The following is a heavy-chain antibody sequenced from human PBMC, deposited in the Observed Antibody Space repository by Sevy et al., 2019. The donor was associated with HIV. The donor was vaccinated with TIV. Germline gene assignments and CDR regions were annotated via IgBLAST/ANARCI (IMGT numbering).Heavy chain of an antibody. V-gene: IGHV4-34*01. CDR3: ARWRGTRITMIVVVVTGYFDY. Sequence: SETLSLTCAVYGGSFSDYSWSWIRQPPGKGLEWIGEINHSGSTNYNPSLKSRVTISVDTSKNQFSPKLSSVTAVDTAVYYCARWRGTRITMIVVVVTGYFDYWGQGTLVTVSS. D-gene: IGHD3-22*01. J-gene: IGHJ4*02. CDR1: GGSFSDYS. CDR2: INHSGST.